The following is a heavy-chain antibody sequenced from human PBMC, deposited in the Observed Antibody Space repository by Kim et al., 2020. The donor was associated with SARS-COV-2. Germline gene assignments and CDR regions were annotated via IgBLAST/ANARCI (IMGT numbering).Heavy chain of an antibody. V-gene: IGHV3-74*01. CDR1: GFTFSSYW. J-gene: IGHJ4*02. Sequence: GGSLRLSCAASGFTFSSYWMHWVRQAPGKGLVWVSRINSDGSSTSYADSVKGRFTISRDNAKNTLYLQMNSLRAEDTAVYYCASILSGSYDDYWGQGTLVTVSS. D-gene: IGHD1-26*01. CDR3: ASILSGSYDDY. CDR2: INSDGSST.